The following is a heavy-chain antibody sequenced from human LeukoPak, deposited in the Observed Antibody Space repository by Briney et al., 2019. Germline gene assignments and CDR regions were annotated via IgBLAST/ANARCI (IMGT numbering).Heavy chain of an antibody. CDR3: ARLFYGDSDYSYYYMDV. CDR1: GGSFSGYY. Sequence: SETLSLTCAVYGGSFSGYYWSWIRQPPGKGLEWIGEINHSGSTNYNPSLKSRVTISVDTSKNQFSLKLSSVTAADTAVFYCARLFYGDSDYSYYYMDVWGKGTTVTVSS. V-gene: IGHV4-34*01. D-gene: IGHD4-17*01. CDR2: INHSGST. J-gene: IGHJ6*03.